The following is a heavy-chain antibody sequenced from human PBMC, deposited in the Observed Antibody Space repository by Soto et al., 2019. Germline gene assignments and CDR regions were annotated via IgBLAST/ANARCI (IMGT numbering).Heavy chain of an antibody. CDR3: AKARGPVAGTGDY. CDR2: ISYGGTNE. CDR1: GFTFNNYG. Sequence: QVQLVESGGGVVQPGRSLRLSCAASGFTFNNYGMHWVRQAPGKGLEWVAVISYGGTNEHYADSVKGRFTISRDNSKNTLYLQINSLTAEDTAVYYCAKARGPVAGTGDYWGQGTLVTVSS. J-gene: IGHJ4*02. V-gene: IGHV3-30*18. D-gene: IGHD6-19*01.